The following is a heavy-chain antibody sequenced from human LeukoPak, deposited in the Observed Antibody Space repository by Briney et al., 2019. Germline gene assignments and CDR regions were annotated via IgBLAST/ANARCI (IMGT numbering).Heavy chain of an antibody. D-gene: IGHD4-23*01. CDR2: FYYSGST. CDR3: ARDGGNLLDY. Sequence: PSETLSLTCTVSGGSISSYYWSWIRQPPGKGLEWIGYFYYSGSTNYNPSLKSRVTISVDTSKNQFSLKLSSVTAADTAVYYCARDGGNLLDYWGQGTLVTVSS. V-gene: IGHV4-59*01. J-gene: IGHJ4*02. CDR1: GGSISSYY.